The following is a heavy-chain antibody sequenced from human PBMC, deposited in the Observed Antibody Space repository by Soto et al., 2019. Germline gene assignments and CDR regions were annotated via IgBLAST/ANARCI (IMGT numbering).Heavy chain of an antibody. CDR1: GFTFSSYA. V-gene: IGHV3-23*01. D-gene: IGHD6-13*01. CDR2: ISGSGGSS. Sequence: EVQLLESGGGLVQPGGSLRLSCAASGFTFSSYAMSWFRQAPGKGLEWVSAISGSGGSSYYADSVKGRFTISRENSKNTLYLQMNSLSAEDTAVYYCAKDPPKLVGYFQHWGQGTLVTVSS. CDR3: AKDPPKLVGYFQH. J-gene: IGHJ1*01.